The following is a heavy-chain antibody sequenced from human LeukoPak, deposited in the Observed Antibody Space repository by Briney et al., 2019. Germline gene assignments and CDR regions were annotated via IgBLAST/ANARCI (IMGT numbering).Heavy chain of an antibody. V-gene: IGHV4-34*01. CDR1: GGSFSGYY. CDR2: INHSGST. Sequence: SETLSLTCAVYGGSFSGYYWSWIRQPPGKGLEWIGEINHSGSTNCNPSLKSRVTISVDTSKNQFSLKLSSVTAADTAVYYCARGQTYCGGDCYPYWGQGTLVTVSS. D-gene: IGHD2-21*02. CDR3: ARGQTYCGGDCYPY. J-gene: IGHJ4*02.